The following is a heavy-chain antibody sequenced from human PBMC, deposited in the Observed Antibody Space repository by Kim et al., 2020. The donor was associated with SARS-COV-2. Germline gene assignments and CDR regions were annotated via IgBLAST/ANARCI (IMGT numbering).Heavy chain of an antibody. CDR1: GGSISSYY. D-gene: IGHD6-13*01. Sequence: SETLSLTGTVSGGSISSYYWSWIRQPPGKGLEWIGDIYYSGSTNYNPSLKSRVTISIDTSKNQFSLKLSSVTAADTAVYYWARVRGQDPGITATYWYFDLWGRGTLVTVSS. CDR2: IYYSGST. J-gene: IGHJ2*01. V-gene: IGHV4-59*13. CDR3: ARVRGQDPGITATYWYFDL.